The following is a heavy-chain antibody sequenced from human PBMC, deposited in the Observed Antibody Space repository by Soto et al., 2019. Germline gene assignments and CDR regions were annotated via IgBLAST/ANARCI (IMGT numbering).Heavy chain of an antibody. CDR1: GGSISNYY. CDR3: ARDLYDGTGWIFGY. Sequence: PSETLSLTCTVSGGSISNYYWSWIRQSPGKGLEWIGYIHRSGSTNHNPSLKSRGAISVDTSKNQFSLTLTSVTAADTAVYYCARDLYDGTGWIFGYWGQGTLVSVSS. V-gene: IGHV4-59*01. J-gene: IGHJ4*02. CDR2: IHRSGST. D-gene: IGHD3-22*01.